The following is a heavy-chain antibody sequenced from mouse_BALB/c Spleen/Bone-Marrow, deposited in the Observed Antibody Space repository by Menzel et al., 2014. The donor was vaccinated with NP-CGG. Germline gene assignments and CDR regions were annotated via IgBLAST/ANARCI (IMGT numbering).Heavy chain of an antibody. CDR2: ISSGGSYT. CDR1: GFTFSSYG. V-gene: IGHV5-6*01. D-gene: IGHD3-1*01. CDR3: ARDGRDY. J-gene: IGHJ2*01. Sequence: EVQGVESGGDLVKPGGSLKLSCAASGFTFSSYGMSWVRQTPDKRLEWVATISSGGSYTYYPDSVKGRFTISRDNAKNTLYLQMSSLKSEDTAMYYCARDGRDYWGQGTTLTVSS.